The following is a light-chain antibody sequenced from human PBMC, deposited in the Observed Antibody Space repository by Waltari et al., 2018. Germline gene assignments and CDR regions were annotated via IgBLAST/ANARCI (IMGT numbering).Light chain of an antibody. Sequence: EIVLTQSPATLSLSPWERATLSCRASQSVNSQLAWYQHKPGQAPRLLIYDASSRVTGISARFSGSGSGTDFTLTISSLEPEDFAVYYCQQRSKWPWSFGQGTKVEIK. CDR2: DAS. CDR3: QQRSKWPWS. J-gene: IGKJ1*01. CDR1: QSVNSQ. V-gene: IGKV3-11*01.